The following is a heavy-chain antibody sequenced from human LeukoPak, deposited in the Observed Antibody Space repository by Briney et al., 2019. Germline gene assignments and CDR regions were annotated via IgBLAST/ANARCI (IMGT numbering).Heavy chain of an antibody. CDR3: ARIRGHGYYYYYMDV. J-gene: IGHJ6*03. D-gene: IGHD3-3*01. V-gene: IGHV1-18*01. CDR2: ISAYNGNT. Sequence: GASVKVSCKASGYTFTSYGISWVRQAPGQGLEWMGWISAYNGNTNYAQKLQGRVTMTTDTSTSTAYMELRSLRSDDTAVYYCARIRGHGYYYYYMDVWGKGTTVTVSS. CDR1: GYTFTSYG.